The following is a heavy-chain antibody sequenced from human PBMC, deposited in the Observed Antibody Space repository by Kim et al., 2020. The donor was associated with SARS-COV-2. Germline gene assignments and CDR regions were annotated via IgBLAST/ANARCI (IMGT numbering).Heavy chain of an antibody. Sequence: SETLSLTCAVYGGSFSGYYWSWIRQPPGKGLEWIGEINHSGSTNYNPSLKSRVTISVDTSKNQFSLKLSSVTAADTAVYYCVRVRYSSGWYGPRYFDYWGQGTLVTVSS. J-gene: IGHJ4*02. D-gene: IGHD6-19*01. CDR3: VRVRYSSGWYGPRYFDY. CDR1: GGSFSGYY. CDR2: INHSGST. V-gene: IGHV4-34*01.